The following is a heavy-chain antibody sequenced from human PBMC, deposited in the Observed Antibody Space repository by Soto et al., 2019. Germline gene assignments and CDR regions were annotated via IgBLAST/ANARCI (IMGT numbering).Heavy chain of an antibody. CDR2: MNPNSANT. V-gene: IGHV1-8*01. J-gene: IGHJ6*02. CDR3: AREGFRGMEV. Sequence: QVQLVQSGAEVKKPGASVKVSCKASGYTFTSYDINWVRQATRQGLEWMGWMNPNSANTGYAQKFQGTGTMTRNTSISTADMEPSSLRAKGTAVDYCAREGFRGMEVGCPGTTVTVSS. D-gene: IGHD3-10*01. CDR1: GYTFTSYD.